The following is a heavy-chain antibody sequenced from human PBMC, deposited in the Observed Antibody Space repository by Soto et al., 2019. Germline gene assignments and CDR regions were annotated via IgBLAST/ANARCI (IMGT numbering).Heavy chain of an antibody. Sequence: EVQLLESGGGLVQPGGSLRLSCAASGFTFSSYAMSWVRQAPGKGLEWVSAISGSGVSTYYADSVKGRFTISRDNSKNTLYLQMSSLRAEDTAVYYCAKDTSTVTTETVVYWGQGTLVTVSS. V-gene: IGHV3-23*01. CDR2: ISGSGVST. J-gene: IGHJ4*02. D-gene: IGHD4-17*01. CDR3: AKDTSTVTTETVVY. CDR1: GFTFSSYA.